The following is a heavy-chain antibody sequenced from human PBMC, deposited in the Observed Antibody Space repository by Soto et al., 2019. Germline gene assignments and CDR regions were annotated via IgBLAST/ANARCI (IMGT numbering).Heavy chain of an antibody. D-gene: IGHD3-10*01. Sequence: PSETLSLTCTVSGGSISSGGYYWSWIRQHPGKGLEWIGYIYYSGSTYYNPSLKSRVTISVDTSKNQFSLKLSSVTAADTAVYYCASFIYGSGSYHFDYWGQGTLVTVSS. CDR3: ASFIYGSGSYHFDY. V-gene: IGHV4-31*03. J-gene: IGHJ4*02. CDR2: IYYSGST. CDR1: GGSISSGGYY.